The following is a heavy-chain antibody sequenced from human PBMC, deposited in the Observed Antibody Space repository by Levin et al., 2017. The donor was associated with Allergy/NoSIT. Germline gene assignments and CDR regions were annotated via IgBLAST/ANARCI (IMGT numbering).Heavy chain of an antibody. CDR3: ARGGPPNYDYNWGSYRDGYFDY. J-gene: IGHJ4*02. CDR2: IRNKAHGGTT. V-gene: IGHV3-49*04. D-gene: IGHD3-16*02. Sequence: QPGGSLRLSCTGSGFIFGDYAMSWVRQAPGKGLEWVGFIRNKAHGGTTEYAASVKGRLTISRDDSKSIAYLQMNSLKTEDTAVYFCARGGPPNYDYNWGSYRDGYFDYWGQGTLVTVSS. CDR1: GFIFGDYA.